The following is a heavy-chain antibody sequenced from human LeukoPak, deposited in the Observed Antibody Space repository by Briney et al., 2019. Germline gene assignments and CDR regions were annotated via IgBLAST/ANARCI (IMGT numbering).Heavy chain of an antibody. CDR3: ARWSYGMDV. V-gene: IGHV3-48*02. CDR2: ISGTGSTI. Sequence: PGGSLRLSCAASGFTVSSNYMSWVRQAPGKGLEWVSYISGTGSTIYYADSVKGRFTISRDNAKNSLYLQMNSLRDEDTAVYYCARWSYGMDVWGQGTTVTVSS. CDR1: GFTVSSNY. J-gene: IGHJ6*02. D-gene: IGHD3-3*01.